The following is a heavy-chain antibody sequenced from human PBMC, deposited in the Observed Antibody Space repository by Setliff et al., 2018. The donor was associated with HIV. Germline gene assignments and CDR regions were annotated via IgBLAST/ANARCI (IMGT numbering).Heavy chain of an antibody. D-gene: IGHD5-12*01. CDR1: GFTFGTSW. Sequence: GGSLRLSCVASGFTFGTSWMAWVRQAPGKALEWVGNIKQDGSEKYYVDSVKGRFTISRDNAKNSLYLQMNSLRAEDTAVYYCATDIVATLDYWGQGTLVTVSS. V-gene: IGHV3-7*01. CDR3: ATDIVATLDY. J-gene: IGHJ4*02. CDR2: IKQDGSEK.